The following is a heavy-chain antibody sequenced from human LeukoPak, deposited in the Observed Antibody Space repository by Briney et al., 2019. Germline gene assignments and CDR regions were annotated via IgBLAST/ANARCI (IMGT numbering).Heavy chain of an antibody. J-gene: IGHJ4*02. CDR1: GFTSSNDW. CDR2: ISGDGTTT. Sequence: GGSLRLSCAVSGFTSSNDWIHWVRQAPGKGLLWVSRISGDGTTTNYADSVKGRFTISRDNAKNTLYLQMDSLRAEDTAVYYCAGTWSFDYWGQGTLVTVSS. CDR3: AGTWSFDY. V-gene: IGHV3-74*01. D-gene: IGHD2-15*01.